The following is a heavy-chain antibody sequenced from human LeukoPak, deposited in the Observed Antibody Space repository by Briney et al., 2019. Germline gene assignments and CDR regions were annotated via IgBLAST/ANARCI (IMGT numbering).Heavy chain of an antibody. J-gene: IGHJ4*02. Sequence: SGPTLVNPTQTLTLTCTFSGFSLSTSGVGVGWIRQPPGKDLEWLALIYWDDDKRYSPSLKSRLTISKDTSKNQVVLTMTNMDPVDTATYYCPCRRAEAAGFDYWGQGTLVTVSS. CDR1: GFSLSTSGVG. V-gene: IGHV2-5*02. CDR3: PCRRAEAAGFDY. D-gene: IGHD6-13*01. CDR2: IYWDDDK.